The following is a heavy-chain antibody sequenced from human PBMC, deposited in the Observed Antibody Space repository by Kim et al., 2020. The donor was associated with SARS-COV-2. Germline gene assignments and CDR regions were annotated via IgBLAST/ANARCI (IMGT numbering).Heavy chain of an antibody. V-gene: IGHV3-23*01. J-gene: IGHJ6*02. CDR3: AKEAVRLLWFGELLSHYYYGMDV. CDR1: GFTFSSYA. D-gene: IGHD3-10*01. Sequence: GGSLRLSCAASGFTFSSYAMSWVHQAPGKGLEWVSAISGSGGSTYYADSVKGRFTISRDNSKNTLYLQMNSLRAEDTAVYYCAKEAVRLLWFGELLSHYYYGMDVWGQGTTVTVSS. CDR2: ISGSGGST.